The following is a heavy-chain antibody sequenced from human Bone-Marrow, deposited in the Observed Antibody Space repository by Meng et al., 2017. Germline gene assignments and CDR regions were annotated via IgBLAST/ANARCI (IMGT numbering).Heavy chain of an antibody. Sequence: GVLKISCAASGLSFSSYGMIWVRQAAGKGLEWVSAISGSGDSTYYADSVKGRFTISRDNSKNTLYLQMNSLRAEDTALYYCAKALWAAGKGCFDYWGQGTLVTVSS. CDR3: AKALWAAGKGCFDY. CDR2: ISGSGDST. V-gene: IGHV3-23*01. J-gene: IGHJ4*02. D-gene: IGHD6-13*01. CDR1: GLSFSSYG.